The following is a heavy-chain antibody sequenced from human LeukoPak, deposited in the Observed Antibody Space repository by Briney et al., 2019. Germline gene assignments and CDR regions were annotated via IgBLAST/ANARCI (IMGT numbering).Heavy chain of an antibody. Sequence: PGRSLRLSCAASGFTFSSYGMHWVRQAPGKGLEWVAVIWYDGSNKYYADSVKGRFTISRDNSKNTLYLQMNSLRAEDTAVYYCARDRPHSGYDFDYWGQGTLVTVSS. CDR2: IWYDGSNK. D-gene: IGHD5-12*01. CDR1: GFTFSSYG. V-gene: IGHV3-33*01. CDR3: ARDRPHSGYDFDY. J-gene: IGHJ4*02.